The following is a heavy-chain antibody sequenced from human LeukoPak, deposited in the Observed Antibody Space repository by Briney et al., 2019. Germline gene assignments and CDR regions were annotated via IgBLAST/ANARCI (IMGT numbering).Heavy chain of an antibody. D-gene: IGHD5-12*01. V-gene: IGHV3-15*01. CDR1: GLTFSDAW. CDR3: TWMATIFTVDY. Sequence: GESLRLACVLSGLTFSDAWMSWVRQAPGKGLEWVGRIRNDRITDYAAPVQGRFSISREHSKNTFYLQMNSLRTEDTRMYFCTWMATIFTVDYWGQGTLVTVSS. CDR2: IRNDRIT. J-gene: IGHJ4*02.